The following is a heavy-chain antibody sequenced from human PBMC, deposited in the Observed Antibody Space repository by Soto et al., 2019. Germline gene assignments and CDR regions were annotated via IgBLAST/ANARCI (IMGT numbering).Heavy chain of an antibody. CDR2: IGVYNGNT. D-gene: IGHD3-10*01. V-gene: IGHV1-18*01. CDR1: GYTFSDYG. CDR3: ARAKGSGYYFDY. J-gene: IGHJ4*02. Sequence: QVQLVQSGPEMKKPGASVKVSCKASGYTFSDYGITWARQAPGQGLEWMGWIGVYNGNTNYAQKLQGRVTMTTDTSTNTAYMELRGLGSDDTAVYYCARAKGSGYYFDYWGQGTLVSVSS.